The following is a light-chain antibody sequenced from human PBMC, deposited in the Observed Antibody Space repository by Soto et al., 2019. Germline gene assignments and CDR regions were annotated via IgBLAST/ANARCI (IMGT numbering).Light chain of an antibody. CDR1: QSVRGY. V-gene: IGKV3-11*01. Sequence: EIVLTQSPATLSLSPGDGATLSCRASQSVRGYVGWYQQTPGHAPRLLIYDASNRATGIPARFSGSGYGTDFTRTISSLEPEDFAVYYCQQRSDLPPITFGQGTRLEIK. CDR3: QQRSDLPPIT. CDR2: DAS. J-gene: IGKJ5*01.